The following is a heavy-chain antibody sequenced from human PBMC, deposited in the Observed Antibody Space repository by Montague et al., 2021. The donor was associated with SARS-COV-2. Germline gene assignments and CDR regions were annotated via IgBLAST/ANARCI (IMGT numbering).Heavy chain of an antibody. CDR3: ARQDAWAYCGDECYRGWFDS. V-gene: IGHV4-59*01. J-gene: IGHJ5*01. D-gene: IGHD2-21*01. CDR1: FRSISTYY. Sequence: SETLSLTCTVSFRSISTYYWSWIRQPPGKGLEWIGFIFNNGSTKYNPSPKRRVSISLDTSKNQFSLKLSSVTAADTAVYYCARQDAWAYCGDECYRGWFDSWGQGTLVTVSS. CDR2: IFNNGST.